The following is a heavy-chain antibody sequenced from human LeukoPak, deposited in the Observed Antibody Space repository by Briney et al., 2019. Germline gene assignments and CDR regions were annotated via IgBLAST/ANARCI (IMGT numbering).Heavy chain of an antibody. V-gene: IGHV3-21*01. CDR2: ISSSSSYI. J-gene: IGHJ3*02. D-gene: IGHD2-8*02. CDR1: GFTFSSYS. CDR3: ARETPILGGAFDI. Sequence: GGSLRLSCAASGFTFSSYSMNWVRQAPGKGLEWVSSISSSSSYIYYADSVKGRFTISRDNAKNSLYLQMNSLRAEDTAVYYCARETPILGGAFDIWGQGTMVTVSS.